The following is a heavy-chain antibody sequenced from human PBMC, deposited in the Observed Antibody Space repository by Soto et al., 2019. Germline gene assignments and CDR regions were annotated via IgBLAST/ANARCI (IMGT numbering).Heavy chain of an antibody. CDR2: IIPIFGTP. CDR1: GGTFSNHA. V-gene: IGHV1-69*06. CDR3: ARDLEFRDGNISHLDY. J-gene: IGHJ4*02. Sequence: QVQLVQSGAEVKTPGSSVKVSCKASGGTFSNHAFSWVRQAPGQGLEWMGGIIPIFGTPNYAQKFQGRVTITANKSTSTLYMELNSLTFEDTAVYYCARDLEFRDGNISHLDYWGQGTLVTVSS. D-gene: IGHD3-10*01.